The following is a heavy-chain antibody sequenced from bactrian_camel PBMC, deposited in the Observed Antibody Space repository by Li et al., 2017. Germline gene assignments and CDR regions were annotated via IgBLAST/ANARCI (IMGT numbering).Heavy chain of an antibody. CDR3: AHGDSSSGNNY. Sequence: HVQLVESGGGLVQPGGSLTLSCAAAGISYSTYYISWVRQAPGKGLEWVSSLLSDGRTEYYADSVKGRFTISRDNAKNTVSLQMNSLQPEDTAMYYCAHGDSSSGNNYWGHGTQVTVS. CDR1: GISYSTYY. J-gene: IGHJ4*01. CDR2: LLSDGRTE. V-gene: IGHV3-2*01. D-gene: IGHD2*01.